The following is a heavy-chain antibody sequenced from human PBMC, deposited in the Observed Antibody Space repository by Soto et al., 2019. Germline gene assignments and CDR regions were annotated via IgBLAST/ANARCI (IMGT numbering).Heavy chain of an antibody. J-gene: IGHJ4*02. CDR3: XRGXXXXXXXLFXX. V-gene: IGHV4-30-2*01. CDR2: IYHSGSS. Sequence: QLQLQESGSGLVKPSQTLSLTCAVSGGSISSGGYSWSWIRQPPGKVLEWIGYIYHSGSSYYNPSLKSRVTISVDRSXNXFSLXXSXXXXAXXXXYYXXRGXXXXXXXLFXXXGQGTLVTVSS. D-gene: IGHD3-10*01. CDR1: GGSISSGGYS.